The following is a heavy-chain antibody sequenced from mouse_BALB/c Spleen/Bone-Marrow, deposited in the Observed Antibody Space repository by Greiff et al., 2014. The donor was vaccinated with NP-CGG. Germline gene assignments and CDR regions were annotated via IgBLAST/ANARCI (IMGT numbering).Heavy chain of an antibody. CDR2: IDPANGNT. Sequence: EVQRVESGAELVKPGASVKLSCTASGFNIKDTYMHWVKQRPEQGLKWIGRIDPANGNTKYDPKFQGKATITADTSSNTAYLQLSSLTSEDTAVYYCALLYGNYDYWGQGTTLTVSS. CDR1: GFNIKDTY. D-gene: IGHD2-10*02. CDR3: ALLYGNYDY. V-gene: IGHV14-3*02. J-gene: IGHJ2*01.